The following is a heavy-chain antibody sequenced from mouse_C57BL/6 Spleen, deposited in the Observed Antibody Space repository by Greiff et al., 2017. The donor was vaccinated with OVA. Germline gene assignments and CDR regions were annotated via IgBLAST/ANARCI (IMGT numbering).Heavy chain of an antibody. J-gene: IGHJ4*01. CDR1: GYSFTGYF. V-gene: IGHV1-37*01. Sequence: VQLKQSGPELVKPGASVKISCKASGYSFTGYFMNWVKQSHGKSLEWIGRINPYNGDTFYNLKFKGKATLTVDKSSSTAHMELLSLTSEDFAVYYCARFYDYDSLGYYAMDYWGQGTSVTVSS. CDR3: ARFYDYDSLGYYAMDY. CDR2: INPYNGDT. D-gene: IGHD2-4*01.